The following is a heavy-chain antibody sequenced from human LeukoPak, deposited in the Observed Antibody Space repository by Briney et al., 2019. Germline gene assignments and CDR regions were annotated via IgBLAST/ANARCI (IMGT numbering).Heavy chain of an antibody. CDR1: GNSISGYY. V-gene: IGHV4-59*12. Sequence: PSETLSLTCSVSGNSISGYYWSWIRQTSGKGLEWIGYIHYSGTTSYNPSLKSRVTMSVDTSKNQFSLKLSSVTAADTAVYYCARARNSGYHSIYFDYWGQGTLVTVSS. CDR3: ARARNSGYHSIYFDY. J-gene: IGHJ4*02. D-gene: IGHD3-22*01. CDR2: IHYSGTT.